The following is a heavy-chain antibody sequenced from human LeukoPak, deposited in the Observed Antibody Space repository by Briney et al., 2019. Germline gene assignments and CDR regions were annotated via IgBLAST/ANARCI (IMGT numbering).Heavy chain of an antibody. CDR2: ISSSGSTI. Sequence: GSLRLSCAAFGFTFSDYYMSWIRQAPGKGLEWVSYISSSGSTIYYADSVKGRFTISRDNAKNSLYLQMNSLRAEDTAVYYWSSSAAAPLFRMDVLGQGT. J-gene: IGHJ6*02. CDR1: GFTFSDYY. D-gene: IGHD2-2*01. CDR3: SSSAAAPLFRMDV. V-gene: IGHV3-11*01.